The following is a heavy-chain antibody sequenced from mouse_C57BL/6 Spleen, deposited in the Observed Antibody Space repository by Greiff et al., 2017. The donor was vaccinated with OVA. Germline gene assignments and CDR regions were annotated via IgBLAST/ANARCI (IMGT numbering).Heavy chain of an antibody. CDR2: ISNGGGST. CDR3: ARRGYDPLYAMDY. V-gene: IGHV5-12*01. J-gene: IGHJ4*01. Sequence: DVHLVESGGGLVQPGGSLKLSCAASGFTFSDYYMYWVRQTPEKRLEWVAYISNGGGSTYYPDTVKGRFTISRDNAKNTLYLQMSRLKSEDTAMYYCARRGYDPLYAMDYWGQGTSVTVSS. CDR1: GFTFSDYY. D-gene: IGHD2-2*01.